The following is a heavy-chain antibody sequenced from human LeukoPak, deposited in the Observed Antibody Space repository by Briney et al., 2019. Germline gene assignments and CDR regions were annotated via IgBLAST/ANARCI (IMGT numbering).Heavy chain of an antibody. CDR2: IYSSGRT. J-gene: IGHJ4*02. CDR1: GFTVSSNY. D-gene: IGHD2-8*01. Sequence: PGGSLRLSCAASGFTVSSNYMSWVRQPPGKGLEWVGVIYSSGRTYYAPSVKGRFTISIDNSKNQLLLQMNSLSAEDTAVYYCARDLYCVSHDYWGRGTLVTVSS. V-gene: IGHV3-53*01. CDR3: ARDLYCVSHDY.